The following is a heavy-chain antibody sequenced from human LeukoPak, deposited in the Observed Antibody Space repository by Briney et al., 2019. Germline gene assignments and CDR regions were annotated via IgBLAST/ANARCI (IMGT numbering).Heavy chain of an antibody. V-gene: IGHV3-23*01. CDR2: ISGNSGST. D-gene: IGHD2-2*01. J-gene: IGHJ4*02. Sequence: GGSLRLSCAASGFTFSSYAMSCVRQTPGKGLEWVSSISGNSGSTHYADSVKGRFTISRDNSKNTLHLQMNSLRAEDTAVYYCAKGVVVVPAAGHYFDYWGQGTLVTVSS. CDR3: AKGVVVVPAAGHYFDY. CDR1: GFTFSSYA.